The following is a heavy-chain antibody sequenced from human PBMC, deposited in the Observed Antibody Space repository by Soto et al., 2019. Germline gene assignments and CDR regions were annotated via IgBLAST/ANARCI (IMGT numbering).Heavy chain of an antibody. CDR1: GVSISSYY. CDR2: VSYRTTT. J-gene: IGHJ4*02. Sequence: SETLSLTCTVSGVSISSYYWSWIRQPPGKGLEWIGYVSYRTTTNNNPSLESRVIMSLDTSKNQISLKLSSVTAADTAVYYCARVNLGGITSAGMDYWGQGTRVTVSS. D-gene: IGHD6-13*01. V-gene: IGHV4-59*01. CDR3: ARVNLGGITSAGMDY.